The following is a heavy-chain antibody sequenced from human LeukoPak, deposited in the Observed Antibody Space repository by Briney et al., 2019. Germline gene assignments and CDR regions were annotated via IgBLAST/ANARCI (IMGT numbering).Heavy chain of an antibody. J-gene: IGHJ6*02. CDR3: ARHSSSWHYYYYYGMDV. V-gene: IGHV1-18*01. CDR1: GYTFTTYA. CDR2: ISAYNGNT. D-gene: IGHD6-13*01. Sequence: GASVKVSCKASGYTFTTYAIHWVRQAPGQGLEWMGWISAYNGNTNYAQKLQGRVTMTTDTSTSTAYMELRSLRSDDTAVYYCARHSSSWHYYYYYGMDVWGQGTTVTVSS.